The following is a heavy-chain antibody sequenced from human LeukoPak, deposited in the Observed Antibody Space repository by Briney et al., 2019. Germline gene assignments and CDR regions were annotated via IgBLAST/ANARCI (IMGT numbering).Heavy chain of an antibody. Sequence: GGSLGLSCVASEFTFSSHAMNWVRQAPGKGLEWVSSISGGGESTYYADSVKGRSTVSRDNSKNTLYLQINSLRGEDTAVYYCAKGKYSSGGVPDYWGQGTLVTVSS. CDR2: ISGGGEST. V-gene: IGHV3-23*01. CDR1: EFTFSSHA. J-gene: IGHJ4*02. D-gene: IGHD6-19*01. CDR3: AKGKYSSGGVPDY.